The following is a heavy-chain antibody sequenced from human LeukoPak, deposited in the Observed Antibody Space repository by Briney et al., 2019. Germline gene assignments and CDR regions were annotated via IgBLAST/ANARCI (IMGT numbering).Heavy chain of an antibody. J-gene: IGHJ4*02. Sequence: SQTLSLTCAVSGGSISSGGYSWSWIRQPPGKGLEWIGYIYHSGSTYYNPSLKSRVTMSVDRSKNQFSLKLSSVTAADTAVYYCARGFGDYGDLFDYWGQGTLVTVSS. CDR3: ARGFGDYGDLFDY. CDR2: IYHSGST. V-gene: IGHV4-30-2*01. CDR1: GGSISSGGYS. D-gene: IGHD4-17*01.